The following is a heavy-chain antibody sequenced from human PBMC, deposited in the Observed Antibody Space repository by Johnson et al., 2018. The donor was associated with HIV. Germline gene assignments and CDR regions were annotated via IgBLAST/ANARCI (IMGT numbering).Heavy chain of an antibody. CDR3: ARLGLTDAFEI. CDR2: IYSDGGT. V-gene: IGHV3-NL1*01. D-gene: IGHD2-8*01. Sequence: QLVESGGGVVRPGGSLRLSCAASGFTFSSYGMHWVRQAPGKGLAWVSVIYSDGGTSYAYSVHVRFPLSRDNSQNPLDLQMNSLRVEDTAVYYCARLGLTDAFEIWGQGTMVTVSP. CDR1: GFTFSSYG. J-gene: IGHJ3*02.